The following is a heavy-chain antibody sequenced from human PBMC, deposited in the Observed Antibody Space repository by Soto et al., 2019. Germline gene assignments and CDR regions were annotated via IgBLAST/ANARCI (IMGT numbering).Heavy chain of an antibody. CDR2: ISAYNGNT. CDR1: GYTFTSYG. Sequence: GASVKVSCNASGYTFTSYGISLVRQAPGQGLEWMGWISAYNGNTNYAQKLQGRVTMTTDTSTSTAYMELSSLRSEDTAVYYCARDPPYYDFRLVVWGQGTTVTVSS. D-gene: IGHD3-3*01. V-gene: IGHV1-18*01. CDR3: ARDPPYYDFRLVV. J-gene: IGHJ6*02.